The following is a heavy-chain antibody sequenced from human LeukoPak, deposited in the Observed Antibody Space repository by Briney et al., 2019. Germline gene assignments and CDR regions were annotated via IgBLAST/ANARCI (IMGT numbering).Heavy chain of an antibody. CDR1: GFIFSSYG. V-gene: IGHV3-30*02. J-gene: IGHJ6*03. CDR3: AGSSGGLDYYDYMDV. D-gene: IGHD6-19*01. CDR2: IRYDGGNE. Sequence: GGSLRLSCAASGFIFSSYGMHWVRQAPGKGLEWVAFIRYDGGNEDYEDSVKGRFTISRDNSKNALYLQMNSLRPEDTALYYCAGSSGGLDYYDYMDVWGKGTTVAVSS.